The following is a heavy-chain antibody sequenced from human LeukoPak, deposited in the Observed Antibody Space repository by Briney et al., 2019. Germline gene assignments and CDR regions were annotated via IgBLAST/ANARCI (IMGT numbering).Heavy chain of an antibody. Sequence: ASVKVSCKASGYTFTSYGISWVRQAPGQGLEWMGWISAYNGKTNYAQKLQGRVTMTRDTSISAAYMELSRLRSDDTAVYYCARVAIPGVVYYMDVWGKGTTVTVSS. CDR1: GYTFTSYG. CDR3: ARVAIPGVVYYMDV. CDR2: ISAYNGKT. J-gene: IGHJ6*03. D-gene: IGHD2-15*01. V-gene: IGHV1-18*01.